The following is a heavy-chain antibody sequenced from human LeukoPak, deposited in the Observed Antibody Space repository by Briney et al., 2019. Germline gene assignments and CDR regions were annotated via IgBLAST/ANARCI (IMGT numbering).Heavy chain of an antibody. V-gene: IGHV4-39*07. CDR1: GDSISSNSYY. CDR2: IFYSGST. CDR3: AREGRGSLRFLGRGDY. Sequence: SETLSLTCTVSGDSISSNSYYWGWIRQPPGKGLEWIGSIFYSGSTYYNPSLKSRVTISVDTSKNQFSLKLSSVTAADTAVYYCAREGRGSLRFLGRGDYWGQGTLVTVSS. J-gene: IGHJ4*02. D-gene: IGHD3-3*01.